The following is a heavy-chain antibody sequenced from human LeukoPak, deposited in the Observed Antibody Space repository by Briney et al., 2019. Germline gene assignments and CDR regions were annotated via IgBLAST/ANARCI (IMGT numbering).Heavy chain of an antibody. V-gene: IGHV4-59*01. CDR1: GGSISSYY. CDR3: ARVIAVAGAFNAFDI. J-gene: IGHJ3*02. Sequence: SETLSLTCTVSGGSISSYYWSWIRQPPGKGLGWIGYIYYSGSTNYNPSLKSRVTISVDTSKNQFSLKLKSVTAADTAVYYCARVIAVAGAFNAFDIWGQGTVVTVSS. D-gene: IGHD6-19*01. CDR2: IYYSGST.